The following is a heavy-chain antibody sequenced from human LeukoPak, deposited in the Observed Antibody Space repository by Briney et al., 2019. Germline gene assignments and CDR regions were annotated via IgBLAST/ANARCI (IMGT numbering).Heavy chain of an antibody. CDR3: GYSSSWYHDWFDP. V-gene: IGHV1-18*01. Sequence: GASVKVSCKASGYTFTSYGISWVRQAPGQGLEWMGWISAYNGNTNYAQKLQGRVTMTTDTSTSTAHMELRSLRSDDTAAYYCGYSSSWYHDWFDPWGQGTLVTVSS. D-gene: IGHD6-13*01. J-gene: IGHJ5*02. CDR2: ISAYNGNT. CDR1: GYTFTSYG.